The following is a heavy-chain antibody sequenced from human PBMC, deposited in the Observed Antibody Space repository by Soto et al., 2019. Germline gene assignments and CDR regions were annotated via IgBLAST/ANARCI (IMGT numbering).Heavy chain of an antibody. CDR3: ARAGGIAAAGTGDYYYYYGMDV. Sequence: ASVKVSCKASGYTFTSYAMHWVRQAPGQRLEWMGWINAGNGNTKYSQKFQGRVTITRDTSASTAYMELSSLRSEDTAVYYCARAGGIAAAGTGDYYYYYGMDVWGQGTTVTVSS. V-gene: IGHV1-3*01. CDR1: GYTFTSYA. CDR2: INAGNGNT. J-gene: IGHJ6*02. D-gene: IGHD6-13*01.